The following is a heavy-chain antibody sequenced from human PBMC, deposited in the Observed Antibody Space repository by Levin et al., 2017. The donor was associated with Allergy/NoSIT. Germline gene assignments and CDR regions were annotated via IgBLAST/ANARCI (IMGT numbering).Heavy chain of an antibody. J-gene: IGHJ4*02. V-gene: IGHV4-30-2*01. CDR2: IYHSGST. D-gene: IGHD3-10*01. CDR1: GGSISSGGYS. Sequence: PSETLSLTCAVSGGSISSGGYSWSWIRQPPGKGLEWIGYIYHSGSTYYNPSLKSRVTISVDRSKNQFSLKLSSVTAADTAVYYCAGEHYGSGGSIDYWGQGTLVTVSS. CDR3: AGEHYGSGGSIDY.